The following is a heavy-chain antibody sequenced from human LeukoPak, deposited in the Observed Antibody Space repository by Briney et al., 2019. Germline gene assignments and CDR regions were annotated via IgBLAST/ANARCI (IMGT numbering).Heavy chain of an antibody. CDR2: INPNSGGT. J-gene: IGHJ4*02. V-gene: IGHV1-2*02. Sequence: GASVKVSCKASGYTFTGYYMHWVRQAPGHGLEWMGWINPNSGGTNYAQKFQGRVTMTRNTSISTAYMELSRLRSDDTAVYYSARGYTAMPNYFDYWGQGTLVTVSS. D-gene: IGHD5-18*01. CDR3: ARGYTAMPNYFDY. CDR1: GYTFTGYY.